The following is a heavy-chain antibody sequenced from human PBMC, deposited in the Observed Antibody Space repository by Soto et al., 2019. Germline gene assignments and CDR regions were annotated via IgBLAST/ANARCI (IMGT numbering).Heavy chain of an antibody. D-gene: IGHD6-13*01. CDR2: TYYRSKWYN. CDR1: GDSVSSNSAA. J-gene: IGHJ6*03. V-gene: IGHV6-1*01. CDR3: ARGRGSAGRMDYYYMDV. Sequence: SPTLSLTCAISGDSVSSNSAAWNWIRQSPSRGLEWLGRTYYRSKWYNDYAVSVKSRITINPDTSKNQFSLQLNSVTPEDTAVYYCARGRGSAGRMDYYYMDVWGKGTTVTVSS.